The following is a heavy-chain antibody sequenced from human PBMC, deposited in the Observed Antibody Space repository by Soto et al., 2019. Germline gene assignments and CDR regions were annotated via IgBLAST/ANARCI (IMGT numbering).Heavy chain of an antibody. D-gene: IGHD2-8*02. CDR2: IFHDGNT. J-gene: IGHJ4*02. CDR1: GASIGSGGW. V-gene: IGHV4-4*02. CDR3: ARHEGWTGPDQ. Sequence: PSETLSLTCAVSGASIGSGGWWSWVRQPPGKGLEWIAEIFHDGNTNYSPSLKSRVTISVDKSQNQFSLNVYSVTAADTAVYYCARHEGWTGPDQWGEGTSLTVSS.